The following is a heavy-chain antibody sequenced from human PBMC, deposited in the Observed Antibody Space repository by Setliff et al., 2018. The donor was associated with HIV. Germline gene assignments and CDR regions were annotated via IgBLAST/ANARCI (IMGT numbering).Heavy chain of an antibody. J-gene: IGHJ4*02. V-gene: IGHV3-9*01. D-gene: IGHD6-6*01. CDR2: ISWNSGNI. CDR1: GFTFDDYA. Sequence: GGSLRLSCAASGFTFDDYAMHWVRQAPGKGLEWVSGISWNSGNIGYVDSVKGRFTISRDNAKNSLYLQMNSLRAEDTAVYYCAREALVSSYYFDYWGQGTLVTVSS. CDR3: AREALVSSYYFDY.